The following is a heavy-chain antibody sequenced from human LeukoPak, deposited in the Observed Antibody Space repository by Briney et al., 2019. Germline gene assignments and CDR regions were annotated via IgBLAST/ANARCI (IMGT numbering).Heavy chain of an antibody. D-gene: IGHD5-24*01. CDR1: GFTFSSYA. V-gene: IGHV3-23*01. CDR3: AKSLGVGGYTRYKGFDQ. Sequence: GGSLRLSCAASGFTFSSYAMNWLRQAPGKGLEWGSSISNSEGSTYYGDLVKGRLTISRDNCKNTLHLQMNSMRAEDTAVYYCAKSLGVGGYTRYKGFDQWGQGTLVTVSS. CDR2: ISNSEGST. J-gene: IGHJ4*02.